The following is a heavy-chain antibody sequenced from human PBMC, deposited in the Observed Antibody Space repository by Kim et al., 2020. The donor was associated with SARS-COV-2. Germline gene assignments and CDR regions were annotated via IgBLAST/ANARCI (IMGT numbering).Heavy chain of an antibody. V-gene: IGHV3-23*01. CDR1: GFTFSRHA. D-gene: IGHD2-15*01. J-gene: IGHJ5*02. Sequence: GGSLRLSCAASGFTFSRHAMSWVRQAPGKGLEWVSAISPSGEVTWYADSVKGRFTISRDNSKNTLHVQMNSLRAEDTAVYYCADPTNDGYRSGFDPWGQGTLVTVSS. CDR3: ADPTNDGYRSGFDP. CDR2: ISPSGEVT.